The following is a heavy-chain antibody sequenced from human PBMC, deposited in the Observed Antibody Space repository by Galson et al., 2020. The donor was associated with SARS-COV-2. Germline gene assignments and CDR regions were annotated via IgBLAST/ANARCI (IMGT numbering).Heavy chain of an antibody. J-gene: IGHJ4*02. Sequence: ETSETLSLTCTVSGDSISNDYWSWIRQPPGKGLEWIGYIYNIGSSNYNPSLKGRVTISVDTSKNQFSLKLASVTAADTAVYYCAKLPGDSDYWGQGTLVTLSS. CDR2: IYNIGSS. CDR1: GDSISNDY. V-gene: IGHV4-4*09. CDR3: AKLPGDSDY.